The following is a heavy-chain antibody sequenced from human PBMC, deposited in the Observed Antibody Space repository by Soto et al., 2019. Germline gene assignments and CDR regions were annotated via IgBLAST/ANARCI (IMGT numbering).Heavy chain of an antibody. V-gene: IGHV5-51*01. J-gene: IGHJ4*02. CDR2: IYPYDSDT. Sequence: GEXLKISCKGSGYTFTNYWIGWVRQMPGKGLEWMGVIYPYDSDTRYSPSFQGQVTISADKSISTAYLQWSSLKASDTAMYYCARQSGPLFDYWGQGTQVTVSS. CDR1: GYTFTNYW. CDR3: ARQSGPLFDY.